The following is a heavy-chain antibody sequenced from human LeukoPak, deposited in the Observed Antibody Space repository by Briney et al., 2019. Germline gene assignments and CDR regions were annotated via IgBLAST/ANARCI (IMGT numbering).Heavy chain of an antibody. Sequence: PSQTLSLTCTVSGGSISSGNYYWSWIRQPAGKGLEWIGRIYTSGSTNYNPSLKSRVTISVDTSKNQFSLKLSSVTAADTAVYYCARVTKQQLVRSWYFDLWGRGTLVTVSS. D-gene: IGHD6-13*01. CDR3: ARVTKQQLVRSWYFDL. CDR2: IYTSGST. J-gene: IGHJ2*01. CDR1: GGSISSGNYY. V-gene: IGHV4-61*02.